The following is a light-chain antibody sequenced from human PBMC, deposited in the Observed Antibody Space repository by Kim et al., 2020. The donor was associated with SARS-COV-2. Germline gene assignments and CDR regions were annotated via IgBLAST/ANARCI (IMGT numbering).Light chain of an antibody. J-gene: IGLJ1*01. V-gene: IGLV2-14*03. CDR2: DVS. CDR1: NSDVGGYNY. Sequence: GQSITISCTGTNSDVGGYNYVSWYQQHPGKVPKLMIYDVSNRPSGVSNRFSGSKSGNTASLTISGLQTEDEADYYCSSFASSSPYVFGTGTKVTVL. CDR3: SSFASSSPYV.